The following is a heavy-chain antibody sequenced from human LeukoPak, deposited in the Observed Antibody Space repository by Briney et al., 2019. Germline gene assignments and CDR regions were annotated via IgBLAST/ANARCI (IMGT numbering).Heavy chain of an antibody. J-gene: IGHJ4*02. D-gene: IGHD6-19*01. V-gene: IGHV3-9*03. CDR3: VKGETAVAGGAFDY. CDR2: MSWNSGSL. CDR1: GFNLA. Sequence: GRSLRLSCAAGGFNLAMHWVRQAAGKGREWVIGMSWNSGSLGYSDSVKGRFTVSRDNAKNSLYLQMNRLRAEDMALYYCVKGETAVAGGAFDYWGQGTLITVSS.